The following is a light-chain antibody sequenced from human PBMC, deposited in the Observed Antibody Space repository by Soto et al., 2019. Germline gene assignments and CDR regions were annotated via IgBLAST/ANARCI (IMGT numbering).Light chain of an antibody. CDR1: QSVDNN. V-gene: IGKV3-20*01. J-gene: IGKJ1*01. CDR2: GSF. CDR3: QQYGSSRSWT. Sequence: EIVMTQSPVTLSASPGESATLSCRASQSVDNNVAWYQQKPGQAPRLLIVGSFARATGIPARFSGSGSGTDFTLTISRLEPEDFAVYYCQQYGSSRSWTFGQGTKVDIK.